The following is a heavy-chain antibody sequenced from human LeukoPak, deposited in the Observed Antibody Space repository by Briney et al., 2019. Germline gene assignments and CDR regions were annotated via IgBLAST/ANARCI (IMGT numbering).Heavy chain of an antibody. CDR3: ARVGGYCSSTSCYGHYFDY. J-gene: IGHJ4*02. D-gene: IGHD2-2*01. CDR1: GFTFSSYW. Sequence: GGSLRLSCAASGFTFSSYWMSWVRQAPGKGLEWVANIKQDGSEKYYVDSVKGRFTISRDNAKNSLYLQMNSLRAEDTAVYYCARVGGYCSSTSCYGHYFDYWGQGTLVTVSS. CDR2: IKQDGSEK. V-gene: IGHV3-7*01.